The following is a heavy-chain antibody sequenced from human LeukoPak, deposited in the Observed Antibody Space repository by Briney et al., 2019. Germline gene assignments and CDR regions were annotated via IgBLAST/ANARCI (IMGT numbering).Heavy chain of an antibody. CDR3: ARGSAAGTGWFDP. D-gene: IGHD6-13*01. V-gene: IGHV4-34*01. CDR2: INHSGST. CDR1: GGSFSGYY. Sequence: SETLSLTCAVYGGSFSGYYWSWIRQPPGKGLEWIGEINHSGSTNYNPSLKSRVTISVDTSKNQLSLKLSSVTAADTAVYYCARGSAAGTGWFDPWGQGTLVTVSS. J-gene: IGHJ5*02.